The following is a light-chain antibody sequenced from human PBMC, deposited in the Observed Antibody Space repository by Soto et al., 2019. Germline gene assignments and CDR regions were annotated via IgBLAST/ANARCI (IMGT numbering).Light chain of an antibody. CDR3: SSYTSSRAYV. V-gene: IGLV2-14*01. CDR2: EVS. J-gene: IGLJ1*01. CDR1: SSDVGGYNY. Sequence: QSVLTQPASVSVSPGQSITISCTGTSSDVGGYNYVSWYQQQSGKAPKLMIHEVSNRPSGVSNRFSGSKSGNTASLTISGLQAEDEADYYCSSYTSSRAYVFGIGTKVTVL.